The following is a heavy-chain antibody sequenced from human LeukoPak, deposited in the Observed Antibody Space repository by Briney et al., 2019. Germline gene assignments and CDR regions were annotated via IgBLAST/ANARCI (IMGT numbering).Heavy chain of an antibody. D-gene: IGHD2-15*01. Sequence: PRTLSLTCAVSGGSISSSNWWSWVRQPPGKGLEWIGEIYHSGSTNYNPSLKSRVTISVDRSKNQFSLKLNSVTAADTAVYYCARGDCSGGSCYENWFDPWGQGTLVTVSS. CDR3: ARGDCSGGSCYENWFDP. J-gene: IGHJ5*02. V-gene: IGHV4-4*03. CDR1: GGSISSSNW. CDR2: IYHSGST.